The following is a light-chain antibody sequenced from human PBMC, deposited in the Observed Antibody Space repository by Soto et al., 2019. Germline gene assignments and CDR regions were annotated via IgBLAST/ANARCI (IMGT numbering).Light chain of an antibody. V-gene: IGKV1-16*02. CDR2: AAS. Sequence: DIQVTQSPSSLSASVGDRVTITCRASQDIRNYLAWFQQKPGKAPKSLIYAASSLQSGVPSKFSGSGSGTDFTLTISSLQSEDSAVYYCHQYNSWPRGTFGPGTKVEIK. CDR1: QDIRNY. J-gene: IGKJ3*01. CDR3: HQYNSWPRGT.